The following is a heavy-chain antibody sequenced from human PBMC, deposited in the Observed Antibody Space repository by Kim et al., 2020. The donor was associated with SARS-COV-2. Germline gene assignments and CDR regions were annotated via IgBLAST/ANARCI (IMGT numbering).Heavy chain of an antibody. J-gene: IGHJ4*02. V-gene: IGHV4-39*01. CDR2: IYYSGST. Sequence: SETLSRTCTVSGGSISSSSYYWGWIRQPPGKGLEWIGSIYYSGSTYYNPSLKSRVTISVDTSKNQFSLKLSSVTAAGTAVYYCAIPSSGGNVCWGQGTLVTVSS. D-gene: IGHD3-16*01. CDR1: GGSISSSSYY. CDR3: AIPSSGGNVC.